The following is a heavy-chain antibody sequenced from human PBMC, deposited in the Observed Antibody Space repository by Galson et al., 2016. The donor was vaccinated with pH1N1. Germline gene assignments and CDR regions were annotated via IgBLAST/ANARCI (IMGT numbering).Heavy chain of an antibody. CDR1: GYRFEEYA. D-gene: IGHD3-10*01. Sequence: SLRLSCAGSGYRFEEYAMHWVRQSPEKGLEWVAGIYGGSARIDYADSVKGRFTISRDDAKKSLFFQMNNLRSEDTALYYCAKDKAGDLDSWGQGTLVTVSS. CDR3: AKDKAGDLDS. CDR2: IYGGSARI. V-gene: IGHV3-9*01. J-gene: IGHJ4*02.